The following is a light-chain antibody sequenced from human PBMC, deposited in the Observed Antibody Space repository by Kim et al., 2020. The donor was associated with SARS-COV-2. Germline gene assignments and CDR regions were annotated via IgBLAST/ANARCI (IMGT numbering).Light chain of an antibody. J-gene: IGKJ5*01. V-gene: IGKV1-17*01. CDR3: LQHSTYPIT. CDR2: GAS. Sequence: AAVGDRVTITCRASQNIRNDLGCYQQNPGRAPKRLIYGASSLQSGVPSRFSGSVSVTEFTLTISSVQPDALATYFCLQHSTYPITLGHGTRLEIK. CDR1: QNIRND.